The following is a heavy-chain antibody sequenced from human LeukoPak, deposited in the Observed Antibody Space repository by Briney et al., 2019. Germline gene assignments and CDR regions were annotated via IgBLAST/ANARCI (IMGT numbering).Heavy chain of an antibody. V-gene: IGHV4-59*12. J-gene: IGHJ5*02. CDR1: GGSLSPYY. CDR2: IYYSGSA. D-gene: IGHD3-22*01. Sequence: SETLSLTCTVSGGSLSPYYWSWIRQPPGKGLEWIANIYYSGSANYNPFLKSRVTISVDTSKNQFSLKLSSVTAADTAVYYCAREVPPDYYDNTNRRGFDPWGQGTLVTVSS. CDR3: AREVPPDYYDNTNRRGFDP.